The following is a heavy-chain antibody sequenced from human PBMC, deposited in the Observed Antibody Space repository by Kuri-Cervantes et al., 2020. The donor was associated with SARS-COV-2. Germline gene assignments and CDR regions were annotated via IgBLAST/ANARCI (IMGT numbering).Heavy chain of an antibody. CDR2: IYYSGST. CDR3: ARHTYIQASYYYYGMDV. D-gene: IGHD1-26*01. CDR1: GGSISSGGYS. Sequence: SETLSLTCAVSGGSISSGGYSWSWIRQPPGKGLEWIGYIYYSGSTNYNPSLKSRVTISVDTSKNQFSLKLSSVTAADTAVYYCARHTYIQASYYYYGMDVWGQGTTVTVSS. V-gene: IGHV4-61*08. J-gene: IGHJ6*02.